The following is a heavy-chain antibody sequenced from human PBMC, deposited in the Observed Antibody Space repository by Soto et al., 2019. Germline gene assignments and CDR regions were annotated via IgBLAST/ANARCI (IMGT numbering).Heavy chain of an antibody. CDR1: GDSVSSNSAA. V-gene: IGHV6-1*01. Sequence: SQTLSLTCAISGDSVSSNSAAWNWIRQSTSRGLEWLGRTYYRSKWYNDYAVSVKSRITINPDTSKNQFSLQLNSVTPEDTAVYYCARAGDFWSGPLDYWGQGTLVTVSS. CDR3: ARAGDFWSGPLDY. J-gene: IGHJ4*02. D-gene: IGHD3-3*01. CDR2: TYYRSKWYN.